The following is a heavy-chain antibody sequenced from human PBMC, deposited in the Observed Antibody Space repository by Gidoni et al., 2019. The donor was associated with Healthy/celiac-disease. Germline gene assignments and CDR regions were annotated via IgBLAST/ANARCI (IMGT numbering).Heavy chain of an antibody. CDR2: ISSSGSTI. J-gene: IGHJ4*02. CDR1: GFTFSSYS. CDR3: AREGYYYDSSGYRLFDY. V-gene: IGHV3-21*01. D-gene: IGHD3-22*01. Sequence: EVQLVESGGGLVKPGGSLRLSCAASGFTFSSYSMNWVRQAPGKGLEWVSSISSSGSTIYYADSVKGRFTISRDNAKNSLYLQMNSLRAEDTAVYYCAREGYYYDSSGYRLFDYWGQGTLVTVSS.